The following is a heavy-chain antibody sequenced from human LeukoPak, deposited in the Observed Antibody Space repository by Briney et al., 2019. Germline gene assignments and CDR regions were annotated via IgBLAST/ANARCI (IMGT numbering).Heavy chain of an antibody. CDR2: ISAYNGNT. CDR3: ARIPIWSSSVYYYDSSGYYWAVDY. J-gene: IGHJ4*02. CDR1: GYTFTSYG. Sequence: ASVKASCKASGYTFTSYGISWVRQAPGQGLEWMGWISAYNGNTNYAQKLQGRVTMTTDTSTSTAYMELRSLRSDDTAVYYCARIPIWSSSVYYYDSSGYYWAVDYWGQGTLVTVSS. D-gene: IGHD3-22*01. V-gene: IGHV1-18*04.